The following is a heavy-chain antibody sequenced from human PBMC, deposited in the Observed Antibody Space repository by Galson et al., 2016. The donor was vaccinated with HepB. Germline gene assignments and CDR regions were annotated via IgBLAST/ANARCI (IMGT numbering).Heavy chain of an antibody. D-gene: IGHD5-24*01. J-gene: IGHJ3*02. CDR1: GGSIRSGGYY. CDR2: IYHSGST. V-gene: IGHV4-31*03. Sequence: TLSLTCTVSGGSIRSGGYYWSWIRQHPGKGLEWIGYIYHSGSTYYSPSLKGRVTISIDTSKDQFSLKLNSVTAADTAVYYCARDMDGSIGWADAFGIWGQGTLVTVSS. CDR3: ARDMDGSIGWADAFGI.